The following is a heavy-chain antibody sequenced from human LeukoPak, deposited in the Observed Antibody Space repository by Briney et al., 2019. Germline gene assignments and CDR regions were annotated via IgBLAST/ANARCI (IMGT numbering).Heavy chain of an antibody. CDR1: GGSISSSNW. V-gene: IGHV4-4*02. J-gene: IGHJ4*02. CDR3: ARVGYGGYGWGGKDYDY. Sequence: PSETLSLTCAVSGGSISSSNWWSWVRQPPGKGLEWIGEIYHSGSTNYNPSLKSRVTISVDTSKNQFSLKLSSVTAADTAVYYCARVGYGGYGWGGKDYDYWGQGTLVTVSS. D-gene: IGHD5-12*01. CDR2: IYHSGST.